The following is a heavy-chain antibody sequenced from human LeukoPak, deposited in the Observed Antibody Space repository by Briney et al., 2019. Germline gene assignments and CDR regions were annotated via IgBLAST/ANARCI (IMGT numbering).Heavy chain of an antibody. Sequence: GSSVKVSCKASGGTFSSYTISWVRQAPGQGLEWVGEIIPIIDSAKYAQKLQGRVTITADESTSTAYMELRSLRSDDTAVYYCASYNWNDRDFDYWGQGTLVTVSS. J-gene: IGHJ4*02. V-gene: IGHV1-69*01. CDR2: IIPIIDSA. CDR3: ASYNWNDRDFDY. CDR1: GGTFSSYT. D-gene: IGHD1-20*01.